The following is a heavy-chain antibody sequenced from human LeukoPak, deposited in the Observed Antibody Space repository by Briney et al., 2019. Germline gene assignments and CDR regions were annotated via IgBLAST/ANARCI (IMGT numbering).Heavy chain of an antibody. CDR2: ISSSSSTI. V-gene: IGHV3-48*01. CDR1: GFTFSSYS. J-gene: IGHJ6*03. D-gene: IGHD1-26*01. CDR3: ARGTIVGVSYYYMDV. Sequence: PGGSLRLSCAASGFTFSSYSMNWVRQAPGKGLEWVSYISSSSSTIYYADSMKGRFTISRDNAKNSLYLQMNSLRAEDTAVHYCARGTIVGVSYYYMDVWGKGTTVTVSS.